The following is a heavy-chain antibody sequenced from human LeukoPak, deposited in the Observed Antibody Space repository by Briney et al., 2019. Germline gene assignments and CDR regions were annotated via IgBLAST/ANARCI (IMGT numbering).Heavy chain of an antibody. J-gene: IGHJ4*02. CDR3: ARDVGSDF. CDR2: IKQDGSEK. CDR1: GFNFNNYW. V-gene: IGHV3-7*01. Sequence: GGSLRLSCAASGFNFNNYWMTWVRQAPGKGLEWVANIKQDGSEKYYVDSVKGRFSIFRDNAKNALYLQMNSLRVEDTGIYYCARDVGSDFWGQGTLVSVSS.